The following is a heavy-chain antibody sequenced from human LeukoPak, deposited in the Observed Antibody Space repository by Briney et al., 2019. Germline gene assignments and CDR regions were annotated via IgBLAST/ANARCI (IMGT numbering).Heavy chain of an antibody. CDR3: ARAPKWDLPTAPFDS. D-gene: IGHD1-26*01. V-gene: IGHV3-7*03. CDR2: IKQDGSEK. CDR1: GFTFSSYW. J-gene: IGHJ4*02. Sequence: QPGGSLRLSCAASGFTFSSYWMSWVRQAPGKGLEWVANIKQDGSEKYYVDSVKGRFTISRDNAKNSLYLQMNSLRVEDTALYYCARAPKWDLPTAPFDSWGQGTLVTVSS.